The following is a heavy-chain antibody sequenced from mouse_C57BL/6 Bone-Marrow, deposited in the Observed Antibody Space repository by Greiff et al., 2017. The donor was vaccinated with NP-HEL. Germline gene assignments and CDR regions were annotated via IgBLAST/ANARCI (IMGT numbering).Heavy chain of an antibody. J-gene: IGHJ3*01. CDR2: IDPENGDT. CDR1: GFNIKDDY. Sequence: VQLQQSGAELVRPGASVKLSCTASGFNIKDDYMHWVKQRPEQGLEWIGWIDPENGDTEYASKFQGKATITADTSSNTAYLQLSSLTSEDTAVYYCTPITTVVAKGGFAYWGQGTLVTVSA. D-gene: IGHD1-1*01. V-gene: IGHV14-4*01. CDR3: TPITTVVAKGGFAY.